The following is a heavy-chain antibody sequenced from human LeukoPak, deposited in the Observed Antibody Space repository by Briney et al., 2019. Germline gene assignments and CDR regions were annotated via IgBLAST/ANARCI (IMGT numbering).Heavy chain of an antibody. Sequence: GGSLRLSCAASGFTFSSYDMHWVRQATGKGLEWVSAIGTAGDTYYPGSVKGRFTISRENAKNSLYLQMNSLRAEDTAVYYCARELYCSSTSCPFDYWGQGTLVIVSS. CDR3: ARELYCSSTSCPFDY. CDR2: IGTAGDT. V-gene: IGHV3-13*01. J-gene: IGHJ4*02. CDR1: GFTFSSYD. D-gene: IGHD2-2*01.